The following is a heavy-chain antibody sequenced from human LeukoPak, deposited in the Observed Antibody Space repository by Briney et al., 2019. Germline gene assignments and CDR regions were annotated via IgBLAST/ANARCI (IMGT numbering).Heavy chain of an antibody. CDR3: ARGVSVVVTATHHFDY. CDR2: INPNSGGT. D-gene: IGHD2-21*02. CDR1: GYTFTGYY. V-gene: IGHV1-2*02. J-gene: IGHJ4*02. Sequence: GASVKVSCKASGYTFTGYYMHWVRQAPGQGLEWMGWINPNSGGTNYAQKFQGRVTMTRDTSISTAYMELSRLRSDDTAVYYCARGVSVVVTATHHFDYWGQGTLVTVSS.